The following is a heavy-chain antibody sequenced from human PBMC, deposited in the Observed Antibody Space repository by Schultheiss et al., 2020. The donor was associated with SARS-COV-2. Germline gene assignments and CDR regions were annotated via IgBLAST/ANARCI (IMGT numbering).Heavy chain of an antibody. CDR3: SRGLDY. V-gene: IGHV3-23*01. CDR1: GFTFSSYA. J-gene: IGHJ4*02. CDR2: ISGSGGST. Sequence: GGSLRLSCAASGFTFSSYAMSWVRQAPGKGLEWVSTISGSGGSTYYADSVRGRFTISRDNSKNTLYLQVNSLRAEDTAVYFCSRGLDYWGRGTLVTVSS.